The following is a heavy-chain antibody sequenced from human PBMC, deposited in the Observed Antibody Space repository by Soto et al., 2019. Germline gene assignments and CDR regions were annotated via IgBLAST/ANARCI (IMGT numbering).Heavy chain of an antibody. J-gene: IGHJ5*02. D-gene: IGHD6-19*01. CDR2: INHSGST. V-gene: IGHV4-34*01. CDR3: ARGRSGYSSGWYVGNWFDP. Sequence: QVQLQQWGAGLLKPSETLSLTCAVYGGSFSGYYWSWIRQPPGKRLEWIGEINHSGSTNYNPTFKNRVTIAVDPSKNQFSLKLSSVPAADTAVYYCARGRSGYSSGWYVGNWFDPWGQGTLVTVSS. CDR1: GGSFSGYY.